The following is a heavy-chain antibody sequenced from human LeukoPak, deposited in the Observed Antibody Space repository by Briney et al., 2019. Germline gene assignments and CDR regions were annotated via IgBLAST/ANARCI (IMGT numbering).Heavy chain of an antibody. CDR1: GFTFSHSW. Sequence: GGSLRLSCVAPGFTFSHSWMTWVRQAPGKGLEWVGHIKEDGSSQNYADSVKGRFTISRDNAKSSLHLQMNGLRAEDTAMYYCVKDSGWFHFDSWGQGTLVTVSS. V-gene: IGHV3-7*03. CDR2: IKEDGSSQ. D-gene: IGHD6-19*01. CDR3: VKDSGWFHFDS. J-gene: IGHJ4*02.